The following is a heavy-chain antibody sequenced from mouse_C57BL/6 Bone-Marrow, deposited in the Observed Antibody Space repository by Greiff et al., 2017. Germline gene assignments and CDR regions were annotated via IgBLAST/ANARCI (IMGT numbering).Heavy chain of an antibody. D-gene: IGHD3-2*02. CDR2: IYPGNSDT. J-gene: IGHJ2*01. V-gene: IGHV1-5*01. CDR3: TREPETAQFDY. Sequence: EVQLQQSGTVLARPGASVKMSCKTSGYTFTSYWMHWVKQRPGQGLEWIGAIYPGNSDTSYNQKFKGKAKLTAVTSASTAYMELSSLSNEDSAVDYCTREPETAQFDYWGQGTTRTVSS. CDR1: GYTFTSYW.